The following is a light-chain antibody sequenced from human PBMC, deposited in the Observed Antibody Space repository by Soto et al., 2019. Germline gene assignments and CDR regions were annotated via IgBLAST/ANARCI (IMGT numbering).Light chain of an antibody. CDR2: EIN. CDR1: NSDVGGYNY. Sequence: QSALTQPPSASGSPGQSVTISCTGTNSDVGGYNYVSWYQQHPGKVPRLLIYEINRRPSGVPARFSGSKSDNTASLTVSGLQAEDEADYYCSSYAGNNNVVFGGGTKVTVL. J-gene: IGLJ2*01. CDR3: SSYAGNNNVV. V-gene: IGLV2-8*01.